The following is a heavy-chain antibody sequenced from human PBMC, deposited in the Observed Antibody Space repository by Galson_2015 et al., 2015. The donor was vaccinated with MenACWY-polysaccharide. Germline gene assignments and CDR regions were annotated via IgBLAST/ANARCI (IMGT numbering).Heavy chain of an antibody. CDR2: INSDGSST. Sequence: SLRLSCAASGFTFSSYWMHWVRQVPGQGLVWVSRINSDGSSTSYADSVKGRFTISRDNAKNTLYLQMNSLRAEDTAVYYCARESSRIVFHAFDIWGQGTMVTVSS. J-gene: IGHJ3*02. CDR1: GFTFSSYW. V-gene: IGHV3-74*01. D-gene: IGHD6-19*01. CDR3: ARESSRIVFHAFDI.